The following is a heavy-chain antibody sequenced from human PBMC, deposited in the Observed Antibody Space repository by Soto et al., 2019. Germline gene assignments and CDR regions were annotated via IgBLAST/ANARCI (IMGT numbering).Heavy chain of an antibody. J-gene: IGHJ4*02. CDR1: GGSISSYY. V-gene: IGHV4-59*01. Sequence: SETLSLTCTVSGGSISSYYWTWIRQPPGKGLEWIGNIYYSGSTNYNPSLQSRVIISVDTSKNQFSLKLTSVPAADTAVYYCASPRYCSSSSCHTFDYWGQGTLVTV. CDR3: ASPRYCSSSSCHTFDY. D-gene: IGHD2-2*02. CDR2: IYYSGST.